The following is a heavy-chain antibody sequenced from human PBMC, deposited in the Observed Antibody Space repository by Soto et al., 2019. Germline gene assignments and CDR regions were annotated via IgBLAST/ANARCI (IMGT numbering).Heavy chain of an antibody. CDR1: GGSVSSSTYY. D-gene: IGHD1-26*01. Sequence: QLQLQESGPGLVKPSETLSLTCIVSGGSVSSSTYYWAWIRQFPGKGLEWIGSIYYSGSTYYNPSLKSRITISIDRSKNQFSLKLTSVTAADTAVYYCAPVGIGTKTVDYWGHGTLVTVSS. CDR3: APVGIGTKTVDY. CDR2: IYYSGST. V-gene: IGHV4-39*01. J-gene: IGHJ4*01.